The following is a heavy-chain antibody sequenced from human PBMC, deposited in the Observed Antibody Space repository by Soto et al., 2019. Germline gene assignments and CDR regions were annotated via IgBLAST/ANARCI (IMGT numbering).Heavy chain of an antibody. J-gene: IGHJ6*03. CDR2: IFSSDEK. D-gene: IGHD6-6*01. Sequence: QVTLKESGPVLVKPTETLTLTCTVSGFSLSNARMGVSWIRQPPGKALEWLAHIFSSDEKSYSTSLKSRLTISKDTSKSQVVLTMTNMDPVDTATYYCARMYSSSSHYYYYYMDVWGKGTTVTVSS. CDR3: ARMYSSSSHYYYYYMDV. CDR1: GFSLSNARMG. V-gene: IGHV2-26*01.